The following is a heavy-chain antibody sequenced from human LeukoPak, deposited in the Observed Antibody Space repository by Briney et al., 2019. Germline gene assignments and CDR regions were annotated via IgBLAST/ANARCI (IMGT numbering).Heavy chain of an antibody. Sequence: GGSLRLSCAASGVTFSSYAISCVRQAPGGGLEWVSAISGSGGSTYYADSGKGRFTISRDNSKNTLYLQMNSLRAEDTAVYYCAKGVAVATYYYMEVWGKGTTVTVSS. CDR2: ISGSGGST. J-gene: IGHJ6*03. CDR1: GVTFSSYA. D-gene: IGHD6-19*01. CDR3: AKGVAVATYYYMEV. V-gene: IGHV3-23*01.